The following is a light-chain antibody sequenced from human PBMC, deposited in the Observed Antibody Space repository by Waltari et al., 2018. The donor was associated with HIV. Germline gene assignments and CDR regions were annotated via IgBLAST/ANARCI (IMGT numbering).Light chain of an antibody. J-gene: IGKJ4*01. V-gene: IGKV3-11*01. Sequence: ENVLTKSPATLSLSPGQRATLPCRASQSVSSYLAWYQQKPGQAPRLLLFDTSNRATGIPARFSGSGSGTDFTLTISSLEPEDFAVYYCQQRYNWPLTFGGGTQVGI. CDR2: DTS. CDR1: QSVSSY. CDR3: QQRYNWPLT.